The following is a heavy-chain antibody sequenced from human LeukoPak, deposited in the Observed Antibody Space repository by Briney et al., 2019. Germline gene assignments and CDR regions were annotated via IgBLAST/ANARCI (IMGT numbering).Heavy chain of an antibody. Sequence: SETLSLTCTVSGGSISSYYWSWLRQPPGKGLEWLGYIYYSGSTNHNPSLKSRVTISVDTSKNQFSLKLSSVTAADTAVYYCARSYYGSGSYRWYFDYWGQGTLVTVSS. D-gene: IGHD3-10*01. CDR3: ARSYYGSGSYRWYFDY. CDR1: GGSISSYY. J-gene: IGHJ4*02. V-gene: IGHV4-59*01. CDR2: IYYSGST.